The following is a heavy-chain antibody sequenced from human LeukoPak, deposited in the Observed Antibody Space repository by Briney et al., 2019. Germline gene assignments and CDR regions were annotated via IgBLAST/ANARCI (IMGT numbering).Heavy chain of an antibody. Sequence: SETLSLTCAVYGGSFSGYYWSWIRQPPGKGLEWIGEINHSGSTNYNPSLKSRVTISVDTSKDQFSLKLSSVTAADTAVHYCARPAITMVRTSYYYYGMDVWGQGTTVTVSS. CDR2: INHSGST. CDR3: ARPAITMVRTSYYYYGMDV. D-gene: IGHD3-10*01. CDR1: GGSFSGYY. J-gene: IGHJ6*02. V-gene: IGHV4-34*01.